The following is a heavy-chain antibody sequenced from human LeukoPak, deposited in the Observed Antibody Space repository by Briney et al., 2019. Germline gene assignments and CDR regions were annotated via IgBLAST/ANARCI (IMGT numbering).Heavy chain of an antibody. CDR1: GFTFSSYG. CDR2: IRYDGSNK. V-gene: IGHV3-30*02. CDR3: AKVDYQMLYSHY. D-gene: IGHD2-2*02. J-gene: IGHJ4*02. Sequence: GGSLRLSCAASGFTFSSYGMHWVRQAPGKGLEWVAFIRYDGSNKYYADSVKGRFTISRDNSKNTLYLQMNSLRAEDTAVYYCAKVDYQMLYSHYWGQGTLVTVSS.